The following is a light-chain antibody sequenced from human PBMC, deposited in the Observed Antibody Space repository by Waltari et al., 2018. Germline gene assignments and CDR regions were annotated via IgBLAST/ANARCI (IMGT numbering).Light chain of an antibody. CDR3: QQYYSYSSIT. J-gene: IGKJ3*01. Sequence: AIRMTQSPSSLSASTGDRVTITCRASQGIRSYLAWYQQKPGKAPKPLIYAASTLQSGVPSRFSGSGSGTDFTLTISCLQSEDFATYYCQQYYSYSSITFGPGTKVDIK. CDR1: QGIRSY. V-gene: IGKV1-8*01. CDR2: AAS.